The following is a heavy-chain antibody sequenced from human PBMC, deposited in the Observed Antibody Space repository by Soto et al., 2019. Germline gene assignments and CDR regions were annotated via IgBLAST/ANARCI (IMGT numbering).Heavy chain of an antibody. CDR3: ARSLGGFDS. J-gene: IGHJ5*01. CDR1: GDSISNYY. CDR2: MYSSGST. Sequence: PSETLSLTCTVSGDSISNYYWSWIRQPAGEGLEWIGRMYSSGSTNYNPSLKSRVTMSLDTSKSQFSLKLTSVTAADTAVYYCARSLGGFDSWGQGTLVTVS. V-gene: IGHV4-4*07.